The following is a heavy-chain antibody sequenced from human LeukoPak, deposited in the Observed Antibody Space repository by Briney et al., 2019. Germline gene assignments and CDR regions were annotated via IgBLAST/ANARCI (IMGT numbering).Heavy chain of an antibody. CDR2: ISSSSSYI. J-gene: IGHJ4*02. CDR1: GFTFSSYS. CDR3: ARDFTPYYYGSGSLSY. D-gene: IGHD3-10*01. V-gene: IGHV3-21*01. Sequence: GGSLRLSCAASGFTFSSYSMNWVRQAPGKGLEWVSSISSSSSYIYYADSVKGRFTISRDNAKNSLYLQMNSLRDEDTAVYYCARDFTPYYYGSGSLSYWGQGTLVTVSS.